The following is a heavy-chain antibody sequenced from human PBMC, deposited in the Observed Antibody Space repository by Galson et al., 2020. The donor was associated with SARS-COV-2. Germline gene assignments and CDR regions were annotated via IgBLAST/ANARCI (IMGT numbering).Heavy chain of an antibody. CDR2: INHSGTT. CDR3: ARGTRDITMIVVVMTSVSSHLAF. Sequence: SQASETLSLTCAVYGGSFSDYLWSWVRQTPGKGLEWIGEINHSGTTSYNPSLKGRVTISVDTSKNQFSLRLSSVTAADRGVYYCARGTRDITMIVVVMTSVSSHLAFWGQGTLVTVSS. J-gene: IGHJ4*02. V-gene: IGHV4-34*01. D-gene: IGHD3-22*01. CDR1: GGSFSDYL.